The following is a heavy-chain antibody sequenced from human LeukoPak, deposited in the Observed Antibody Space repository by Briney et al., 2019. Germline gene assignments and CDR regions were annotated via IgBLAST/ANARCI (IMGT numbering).Heavy chain of an antibody. CDR3: ANDLFFGVVMPRSGFDY. V-gene: IGHV3-30*02. CDR1: GFTFSSYG. J-gene: IGHJ4*02. D-gene: IGHD3-3*01. Sequence: GGSLRLSCAASGFTFSSYGMHWVRQAPGKGLEWVAFIRYDGSNKYYADSVKGRFTISRDNSKNTLYLQMNSLRAQETAVYYCANDLFFGVVMPRSGFDYWGQGTLVTVSS. CDR2: IRYDGSNK.